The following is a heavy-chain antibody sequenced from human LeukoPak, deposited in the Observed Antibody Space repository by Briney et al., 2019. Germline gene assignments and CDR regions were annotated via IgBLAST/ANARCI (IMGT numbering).Heavy chain of an antibody. D-gene: IGHD3-3*01. CDR3: SSYDFFIPAPSNGVDV. CDR1: RGAISTSRYS. CDR2: IYYSGST. J-gene: IGHJ6*02. Sequence: SETLSLTCTVSRGAISTSRYSCGWIRQPPGKGLEWIGSIYYSGSTYYNPSLKSRVTISVDTSKKQCSLKLSSVTSAKTSVDSRSSYDFFIPAPSNGVDVWGQGTTVTVSS. V-gene: IGHV4-39*01.